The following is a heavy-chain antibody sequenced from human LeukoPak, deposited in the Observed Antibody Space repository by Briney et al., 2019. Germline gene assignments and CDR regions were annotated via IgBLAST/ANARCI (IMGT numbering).Heavy chain of an antibody. CDR3: ARGHFYDSSSGYHDTFDM. Sequence: ASVKVSCKASGYTFTSYYMHWVRQAPGQGLEWMGIINPSGGSTSYAQKFLGRVTMTRDMSTTTVYMEPSSLRYEDTAVYYCARGHFYDSSSGYHDTFDMWGQGTMVTVSS. CDR1: GYTFTSYY. D-gene: IGHD3-22*01. J-gene: IGHJ3*02. CDR2: INPSGGST. V-gene: IGHV1-46*01.